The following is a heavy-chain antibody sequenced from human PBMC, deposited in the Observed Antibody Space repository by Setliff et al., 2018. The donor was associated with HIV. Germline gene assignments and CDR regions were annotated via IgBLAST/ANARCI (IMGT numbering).Heavy chain of an antibody. V-gene: IGHV4-39*07. D-gene: IGHD3-16*01. Sequence: SETLSLTCTVSGGSIKSSGYYCSWIRQPPGKGLEWIGEINHTGSTNYTPSIKSRVTIPLDTSKNQFSLKLSSVTAADTAVYYCARVFPHPYGNSWFDNWGQGILVTVSS. CDR2: INHTGST. CDR3: ARVFPHPYGNSWFDN. CDR1: GGSIKSSGYY. J-gene: IGHJ5*02.